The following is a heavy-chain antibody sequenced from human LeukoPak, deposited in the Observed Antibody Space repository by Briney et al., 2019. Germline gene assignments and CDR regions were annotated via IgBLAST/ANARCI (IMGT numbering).Heavy chain of an antibody. CDR3: TRTESSLRVRTDY. Sequence: PGGSLRLSCTASGFTFGDYAMSWVRQAPGKGLEWVGFIRSKAYGGTTEYAASVKGRFTISRDDSKSIAYLQMNSLKTEDTAVYYCTRTESSLRVRTDYWGQGTLVTVSS. J-gene: IGHJ4*02. V-gene: IGHV3-49*04. CDR2: IRSKAYGGTT. D-gene: IGHD3-16*02. CDR1: GFTFGDYA.